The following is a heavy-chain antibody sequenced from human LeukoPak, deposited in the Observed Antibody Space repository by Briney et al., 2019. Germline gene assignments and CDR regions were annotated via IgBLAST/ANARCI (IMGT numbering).Heavy chain of an antibody. V-gene: IGHV1-2*02. CDR1: GYTFTGYY. Sequence: ASVKVSCKASGYTFTGYYMHWVRQAPGQGLEWMGWINPNSGGTNYAQKFQGRVTMTRDTSINTAYMELSRLRSDDTAVYYCARAASEQWLVYYYYMDVWGKGTTVTVSS. J-gene: IGHJ6*03. CDR3: ARAASEQWLVYYYYMDV. D-gene: IGHD6-19*01. CDR2: INPNSGGT.